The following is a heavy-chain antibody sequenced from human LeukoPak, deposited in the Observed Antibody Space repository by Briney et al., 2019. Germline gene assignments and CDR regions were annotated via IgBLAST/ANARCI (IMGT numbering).Heavy chain of an antibody. CDR3: VRLLDIDY. J-gene: IGHJ4*02. D-gene: IGHD1-1*01. CDR1: GFLFRNYW. V-gene: IGHV3-74*01. Sequence: GGSLRLSCAASGFLFRNYWMHWVRQAAGKGLVWVTRISRDGATTHDAGSVKGRFTISRDNAKNIVYLQMDSLSAEDTAVYYCVRLLDIDYWGQGTLVTVSS. CDR2: ISRDGATT.